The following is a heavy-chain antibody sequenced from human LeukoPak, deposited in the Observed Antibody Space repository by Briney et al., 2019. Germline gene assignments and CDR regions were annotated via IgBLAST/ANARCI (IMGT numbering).Heavy chain of an antibody. D-gene: IGHD6-19*01. V-gene: IGHV3-23*01. CDR1: GFTFSSYA. J-gene: IGHJ4*02. CDR3: ARVAYSSGWYIDY. Sequence: GGSLRLSCAASGFTFSSYAMSWVRQAPGKGLEWVSAISGGGGSTYYADSVKGRFTISRDNSKNTLYLQMNSLRAEDTAVYYCARVAYSSGWYIDYWGQGTLVTVSS. CDR2: ISGGGGST.